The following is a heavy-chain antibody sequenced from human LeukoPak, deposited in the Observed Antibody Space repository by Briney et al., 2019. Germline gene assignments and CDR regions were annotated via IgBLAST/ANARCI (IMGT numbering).Heavy chain of an antibody. CDR1: GYTVTGLY. D-gene: IGHD5-18*01. V-gene: IGHV1-2*02. J-gene: IGHJ4*02. CDR3: AKDAYSGFSSSYNMDS. CDR2: INPNSGVT. Sequence: ASVKVSCKASGYTVTGLYLHWVRQAPGQGLEWMGWINPNSGVTNYAQKFQGRVTMTRDTSINTAYMELHSLTSDDTAMYYCAKDAYSGFSSSYNMDSWGQGTLVTVSS.